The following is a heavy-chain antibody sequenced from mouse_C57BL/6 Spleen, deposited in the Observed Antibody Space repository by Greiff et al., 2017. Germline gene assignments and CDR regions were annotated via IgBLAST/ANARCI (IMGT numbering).Heavy chain of an antibody. D-gene: IGHD1-1*01. J-gene: IGHJ3*01. CDR1: GYTFTDHT. Sequence: SDAELVKPGASVKISCKVSGYTFTDHTIHWMKQRPEQGLEWIGYIYPRDGSTKYNEKFKGKATLTADKSSSTAYMQLNSLTSEDSAVYFCAHYYGSSYPWFAYWGQGTLVTVSA. V-gene: IGHV1-78*01. CDR2: IYPRDGST. CDR3: AHYYGSSYPWFAY.